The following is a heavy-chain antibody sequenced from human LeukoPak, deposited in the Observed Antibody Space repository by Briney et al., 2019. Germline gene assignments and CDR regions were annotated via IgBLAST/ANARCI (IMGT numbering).Heavy chain of an antibody. CDR1: GDSVTNKNAA. J-gene: IGHJ5*02. CDR2: TYYTSRWNN. Sequence: SQTLSLTCAISGDSVTNKNAAWNWIRQSPSRGLEWLGRTYYTSRWNNEYAESVKSPITISPDTSKNQFSLQINSVTPEDTAVYYCARGFFASGWASWGQGTLVTVSS. D-gene: IGHD6-19*01. CDR3: ARGFFASGWAS. V-gene: IGHV6-1*01.